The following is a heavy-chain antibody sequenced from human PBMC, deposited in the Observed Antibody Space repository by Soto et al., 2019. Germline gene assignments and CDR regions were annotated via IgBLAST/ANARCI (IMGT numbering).Heavy chain of an antibody. CDR2: IYYSGST. V-gene: IGHV4-39*01. D-gene: IGHD3-16*01. Sequence: QLQLQESGPGLVKPSETLSLTCTVSGGSISSSSYYWGWIRQPPGKGLEWIGSIYYSGSTYYNPSLKSRVTISVDTSKNQSSLKLSSVTAADTAVYYCARHEGREDYVWGSLVPDAFDIWGQGTMVTVSS. J-gene: IGHJ3*02. CDR1: GGSISSSSYY. CDR3: ARHEGREDYVWGSLVPDAFDI.